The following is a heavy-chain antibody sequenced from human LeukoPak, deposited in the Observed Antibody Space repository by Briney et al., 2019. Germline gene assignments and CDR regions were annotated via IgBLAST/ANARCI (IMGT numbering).Heavy chain of an antibody. CDR2: IYLSGST. CDR1: GGSISSGGYS. D-gene: IGHD2-15*01. V-gene: IGHV4-30-2*01. J-gene: IGHJ5*02. CDR3: GRGGGGSRFDL. Sequence: SETLSLTCAVSGGSISSGGYSWRWIRQPPGKGLEWIGYIYLSGSTYYNPSLKSRVTISVDRSKNQFSLKLSSVTAADTAVYYCGRGGGGSRFDLWGQGTLVTVSS.